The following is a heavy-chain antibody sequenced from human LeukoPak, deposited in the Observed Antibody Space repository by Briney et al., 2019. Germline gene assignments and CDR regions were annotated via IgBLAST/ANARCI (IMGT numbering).Heavy chain of an antibody. CDR3: ARHGSLGSPFVY. CDR2: IYYSGST. V-gene: IGHV4-39*01. CDR1: GGSIRSSSYY. D-gene: IGHD1-14*01. J-gene: IGHJ4*02. Sequence: SETLSLTCTVSGGSIRSSSYYWGWIRQSPGKGLEWVGSIYYSGSTYYNPSLRSRVTISVDSSKNHFSLKLSSVTAADTAVYYCARHGSLGSPFVYWGQGTLVTVSS.